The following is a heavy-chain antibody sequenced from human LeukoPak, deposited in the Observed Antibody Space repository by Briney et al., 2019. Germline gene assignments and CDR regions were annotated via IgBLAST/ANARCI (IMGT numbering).Heavy chain of an antibody. J-gene: IGHJ6*04. V-gene: IGHV3-30-3*01. Sequence: GGSLRLSCAASGFTFSSYAMHWVRQAPCKGLEWVAVISYDGSNKYYADSVKGRFTISRDNSKNTLYLQMNSLRAEDTAVYYCARDRSRAPDYDFWSGLGVWGKGTTVTVSS. CDR1: GFTFSSYA. CDR2: ISYDGSNK. CDR3: ARDRSRAPDYDFWSGLGV. D-gene: IGHD3-3*01.